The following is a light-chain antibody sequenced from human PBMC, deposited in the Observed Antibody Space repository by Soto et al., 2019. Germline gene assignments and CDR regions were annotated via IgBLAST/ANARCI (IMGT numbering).Light chain of an antibody. V-gene: IGLV2-8*01. CDR3: SSFAGNTNWV. Sequence: QSVLTQPPSASGSPGQSVTISCTGTSSDVGGYNYVSWYQQHPGKAPKLMISEVSKRPSGVPDRFSGSKSGNTASLTVSGPQAEDEVDYYCSSFAGNTNWVLGGGTKAPVL. J-gene: IGLJ2*01. CDR2: EVS. CDR1: SSDVGGYNY.